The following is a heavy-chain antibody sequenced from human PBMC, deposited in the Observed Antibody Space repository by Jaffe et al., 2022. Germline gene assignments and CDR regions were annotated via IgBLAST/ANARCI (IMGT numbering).Heavy chain of an antibody. Sequence: QVTLRESGPALVKPTQTLTLTCTFSGFSLSTSGMCVSWVRQPPGKALEWLALIDWDDDKYYSTSLKTRLTISKDTSKNQVVLTMTNMDPVDTATYYCARGFLGAATFDYWGQGTLVTVSS. CDR2: IDWDDDK. D-gene: IGHD3-3*01. CDR1: GFSLSTSGMC. CDR3: ARGFLGAATFDY. J-gene: IGHJ4*02. V-gene: IGHV2-70*20.